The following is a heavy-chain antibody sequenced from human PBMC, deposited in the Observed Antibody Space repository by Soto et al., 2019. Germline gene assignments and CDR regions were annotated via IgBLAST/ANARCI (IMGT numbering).Heavy chain of an antibody. V-gene: IGHV1-18*01. CDR3: ARAPPDIVVVPAAIYFDY. D-gene: IGHD2-2*01. CDR2: ISAYNGNT. CDR1: GYTFTSYG. Sequence: ASVKVSCKASGYTFTSYGISWVRQAPGQGLEWMGWISAYNGNTNYAQKLQGRVTMTTDTSTSTAYMELRSLRSDDTAVYYCARAPPDIVVVPAAIYFDYWGQGTLVTVSS. J-gene: IGHJ4*02.